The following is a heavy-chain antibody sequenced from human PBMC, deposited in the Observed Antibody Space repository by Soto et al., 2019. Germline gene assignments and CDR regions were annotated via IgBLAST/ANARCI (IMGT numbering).Heavy chain of an antibody. J-gene: IGHJ6*02. CDR1: GGSISSGGYY. V-gene: IGHV4-30-4*08. CDR2: IYYSGST. Sequence: SETLSLTCTVSGGSISSGGYYWSWIRQHPGKGLEWIGYIYYSGSTYYNPSLKSRVTISVDTSKNQFSLKLSSVTAADTAVYYCARGGDYDILTGYYNSHYYGMDVWGQGTTVTVSS. D-gene: IGHD3-9*01. CDR3: ARGGDYDILTGYYNSHYYGMDV.